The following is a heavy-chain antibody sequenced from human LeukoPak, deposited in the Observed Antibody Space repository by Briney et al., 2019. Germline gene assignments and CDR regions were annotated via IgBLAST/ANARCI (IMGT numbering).Heavy chain of an antibody. CDR1: GFTFSSYA. CDR3: ASPWGRAVYYGMDV. CDR2: ISYDGSNK. V-gene: IGHV3-30*04. Sequence: GGSLGLSCAASGFTFSSYAMHWVRQAPGKGLEWVAVISYDGSNKYYADSVKGRFTISRDNSKNTLYLQMNSLRAEDTAVYYCASPWGRAVYYGMDVWGQGTTVTVSS. J-gene: IGHJ6*02. D-gene: IGHD7-27*01.